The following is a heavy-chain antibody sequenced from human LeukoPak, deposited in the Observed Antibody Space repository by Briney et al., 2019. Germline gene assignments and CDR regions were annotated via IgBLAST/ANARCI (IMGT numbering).Heavy chain of an antibody. Sequence: AAVKVSFKSAGYTFTVCYMHWRRQPPGQGLEWVGWINPNSGGTNYAQKFQGRVTMTRDTSISTAYMELSRLRSDDTAVYYCARDSGSSGWYAYFDYWGQGTLVTVSS. J-gene: IGHJ4*02. D-gene: IGHD6-19*01. CDR3: ARDSGSSGWYAYFDY. CDR2: INPNSGGT. V-gene: IGHV1-2*02. CDR1: GYTFTVCY.